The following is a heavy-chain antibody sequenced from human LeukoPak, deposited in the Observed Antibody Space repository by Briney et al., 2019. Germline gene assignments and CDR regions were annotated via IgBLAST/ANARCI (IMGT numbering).Heavy chain of an antibody. J-gene: IGHJ4*02. Sequence: PGGSLRLSCAASGFTFNSYAMHWVRQGPGKGLEWVAVISYDGSNKYYVDSVKGRFTISRDNSRNRLSLQMNSLRAEDTAVYYCARGTLGATPVPVPSGYWGQGTLVTVSS. CDR1: GFTFNSYA. CDR3: ARGTLGATPVPVPSGY. CDR2: ISYDGSNK. D-gene: IGHD1-26*01. V-gene: IGHV3-30-3*01.